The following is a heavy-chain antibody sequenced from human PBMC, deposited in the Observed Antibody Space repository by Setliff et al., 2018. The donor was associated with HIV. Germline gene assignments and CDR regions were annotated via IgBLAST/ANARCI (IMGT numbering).Heavy chain of an antibody. D-gene: IGHD3-22*01. Sequence: GGSLRLSCEASGFTFSGSDMNWVRLVPGKGLEWVSYIDSGSETKYYAHSVKGRFSISRDNSRNALFLQMNNLGVDDTAVYYCAREGSSGYTGWFDSW. V-gene: IGHV3-48*04. CDR1: GFTFSGSD. J-gene: IGHJ5*01. CDR3: AREGSSGYTGWFDS. CDR2: IDSGSETK.